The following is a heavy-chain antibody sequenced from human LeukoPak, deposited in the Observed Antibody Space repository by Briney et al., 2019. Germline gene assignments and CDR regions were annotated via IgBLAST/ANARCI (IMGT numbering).Heavy chain of an antibody. CDR2: IYPGDSDT. V-gene: IGHV5-51*01. CDR3: ARHAPTGTTHYYGMDV. J-gene: IGHJ6*04. CDR1: GYSFTSYW. Sequence: GESLKISCKGSGYSFTSYWIGWVRQMPGKGLEWMGIIYPGDSDTRYSPSFQGQVTISADKSISTAYLQWSSLKASDTAMYYCARHAPTGTTHYYGMDVWGKGTTVTVSS. D-gene: IGHD1-1*01.